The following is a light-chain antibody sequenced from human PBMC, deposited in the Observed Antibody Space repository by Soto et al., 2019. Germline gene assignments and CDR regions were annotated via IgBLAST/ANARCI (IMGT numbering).Light chain of an antibody. CDR2: GAS. V-gene: IGKV3-15*01. J-gene: IGKJ1*01. CDR1: QSVNIH. Sequence: EIVMTQSPATLSVSPVEIATLSCRASQSVNIHLAWYQQKPGQAPRFLIYGASTRATGIPARFSGSGSGTEFTLTISSLQSEDFAVYYCQQYSNWPSWTFGQGTKVDIK. CDR3: QQYSNWPSWT.